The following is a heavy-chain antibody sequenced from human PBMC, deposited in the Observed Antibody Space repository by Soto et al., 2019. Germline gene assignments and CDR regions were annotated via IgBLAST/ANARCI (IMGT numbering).Heavy chain of an antibody. Sequence: SVKVSCKASGGTFSSYAISWVRQAPGQGLEWMGGIIPIFGTANYAQKFQGRVTITADKSTSTAYMELSSLRSEDTAVYYCARASSSGWTLYYYYYGMDVWGQGTTVTSP. D-gene: IGHD6-19*01. CDR3: ARASSSGWTLYYYYYGMDV. CDR1: GGTFSSYA. V-gene: IGHV1-69*06. CDR2: IIPIFGTA. J-gene: IGHJ6*02.